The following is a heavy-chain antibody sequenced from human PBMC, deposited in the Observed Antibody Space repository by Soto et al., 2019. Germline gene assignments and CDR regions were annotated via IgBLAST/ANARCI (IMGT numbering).Heavy chain of an antibody. CDR2: MSYDGSDT. CDR3: TIVRVADSALDH. D-gene: IGHD3-10*02. J-gene: IGHJ4*02. Sequence: GGSLRLSCVGSGLIFSNNGMHWVRQTPGKGLEWVAFMSYDGSDTFYADSVKGRFTISRDNSKNTLFLHMSNLRGDDTAMYYCTIVRVADSALDHWGQGTLVTVSS. V-gene: IGHV3-30*02. CDR1: GLIFSNNG.